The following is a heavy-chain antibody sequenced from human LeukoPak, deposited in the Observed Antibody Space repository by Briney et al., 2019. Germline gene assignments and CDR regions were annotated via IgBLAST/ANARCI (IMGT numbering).Heavy chain of an antibody. V-gene: IGHV3-33*01. Sequence: PGGSLRLSCSASGFSFSSYGMHWVRQAPAKGLEWVAVLWYYGSHQYNADSEKGRFTITRDNYRNTVYLQMNRLRVDDTAVYYCARDATEYGDSHFDWWGQGTLVTVSS. CDR1: GFSFSSYG. D-gene: IGHD4-17*01. CDR3: ARDATEYGDSHFDW. CDR2: LWYYGSHQ. J-gene: IGHJ4*02.